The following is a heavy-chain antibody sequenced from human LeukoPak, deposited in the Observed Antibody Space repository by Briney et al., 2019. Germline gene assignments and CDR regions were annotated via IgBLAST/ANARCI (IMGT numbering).Heavy chain of an antibody. CDR1: GYTFTGYY. V-gene: IGHV1-2*02. CDR3: ARELDLINSGSYDY. CDR2: INPNSGGT. D-gene: IGHD1-26*01. J-gene: IGHJ4*02. Sequence: ASVKVSCKASGYTFTGYYMHWVRQAPGQGLEWMGWINPNSGGTNYAQKFQGRVTMTRDTSISAAYMELSRLRSDDTAVYYCARELDLINSGSYDYWGQGTLVTVSS.